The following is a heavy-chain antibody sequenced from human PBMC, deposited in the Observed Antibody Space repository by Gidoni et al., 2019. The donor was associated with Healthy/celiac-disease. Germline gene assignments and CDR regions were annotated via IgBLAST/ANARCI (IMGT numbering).Heavy chain of an antibody. V-gene: IGHV4-4*02. Sequence: QVQLQESGPGLVKPSGTLSLTCAVSGGSIRSSTWWSWVRQPPGKGLEWIGEIYHSGSTNYNPSLKSRVTISVDKSKNQFSLKLSSVTAADTAVYYCAREIVVVPAAMVTYYGMDVWGQGTTVTVSS. J-gene: IGHJ6*02. CDR3: AREIVVVPAAMVTYYGMDV. CDR2: IYHSGST. CDR1: GGSIRSSTW. D-gene: IGHD2-2*01.